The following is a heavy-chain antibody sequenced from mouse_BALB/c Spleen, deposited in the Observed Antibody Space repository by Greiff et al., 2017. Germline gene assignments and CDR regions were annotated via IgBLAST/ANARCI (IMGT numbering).Heavy chain of an antibody. CDR1: GFTFTDYY. CDR2: IRNKANGYTT. Sequence: EVQLQESGGGLVQPGGSLRLSCATSGFTFTDYYMSWVRQPPGKALEWLGFIRNKANGYTTEYSASVKGRFTISRDNSQSILYLQMNTLRAEDSATYYCARAPYSYYYAMDYWGQGTSVTVSS. V-gene: IGHV7-3*02. D-gene: IGHD2-10*01. CDR3: ARAPYSYYYAMDY. J-gene: IGHJ4*01.